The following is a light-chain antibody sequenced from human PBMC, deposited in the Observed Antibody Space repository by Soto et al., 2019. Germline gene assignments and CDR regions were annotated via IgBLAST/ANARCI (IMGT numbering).Light chain of an antibody. CDR1: SSDVGGYIW. Sequence: QSVLTQPASLSGSPGQSITISCTGTSSDVGGYIWVSWYQHHPGKAPKLVIYDVYQRPSGVSSRFSGSKSGNTASLTISGLQAEDEADYYCSSFTSDITYVFGTGTKVTVL. V-gene: IGLV2-14*01. J-gene: IGLJ1*01. CDR2: DVY. CDR3: SSFTSDITYV.